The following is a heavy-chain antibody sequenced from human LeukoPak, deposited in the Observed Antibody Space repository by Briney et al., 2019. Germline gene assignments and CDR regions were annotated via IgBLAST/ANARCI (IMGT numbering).Heavy chain of an antibody. D-gene: IGHD1-26*01. CDR1: GFTFTNVW. V-gene: IGHV3-15*01. CDR3: AKGGKWDVTPFDY. J-gene: IGHJ4*02. CDR2: IRSKFDGGTP. Sequence: PGGSLRLSCAASGFTFTNVWVNWVRQAPGKGLEWVGRIRSKFDGGTPDYAAPVKGRFTISRDDSKNTLYLQMNGLQTEDTAVYYCAKGGKWDVTPFDYWGQGTLVTVSS.